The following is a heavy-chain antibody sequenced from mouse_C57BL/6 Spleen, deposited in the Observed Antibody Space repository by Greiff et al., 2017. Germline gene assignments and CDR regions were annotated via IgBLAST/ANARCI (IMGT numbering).Heavy chain of an antibody. V-gene: IGHV1-80*01. D-gene: IGHD1-1*01. J-gene: IGHJ4*01. CDR3: AREGGSSYRAMDY. CDR2: IYPGDGDT. CDR1: GYAFSSYW. Sequence: QVQLKESGAELVKPGASVKISCKASGYAFSSYWMNWVKQRPGKGLEWIGQIYPGDGDTNYNGKFKGKATLTADKSSSTAYMQLSSLTSEDSAVYFCAREGGSSYRAMDYWGQGTSVTVSS.